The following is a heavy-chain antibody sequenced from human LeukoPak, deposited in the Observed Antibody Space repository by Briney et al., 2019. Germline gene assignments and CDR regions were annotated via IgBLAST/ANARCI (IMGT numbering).Heavy chain of an antibody. J-gene: IGHJ4*02. CDR2: IKQDGSER. Sequence: PGGSLRLSCAASGFTFSKYWMSWVRQAPGKGLEWVANIKQDGSERYYVDSVKGRFTVPRDDAKNSLYLQMNSLRAEDTAVYYCAKDKGRMVRGVIDYWGQGTLVTVSS. V-gene: IGHV3-7*03. CDR1: GFTFSKYW. D-gene: IGHD3-10*01. CDR3: AKDKGRMVRGVIDY.